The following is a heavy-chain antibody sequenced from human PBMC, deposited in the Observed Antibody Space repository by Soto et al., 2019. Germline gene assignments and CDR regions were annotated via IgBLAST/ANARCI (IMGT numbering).Heavy chain of an antibody. CDR3: AKCALFMTTSAGSCNWFDP. CDR2: IRGTDT. CDR1: GFSFSSFA. J-gene: IGHJ5*02. Sequence: EVQLLESGGTLVQPGESLRLSCEVSGFSFSSFAMNWVRQAPGEGLEWVSSIRGTDTSYADSVKGLSTISRDNSKNTVLLQMNTPQRDDTALYYCAKCALFMTTSAGSCNWFDPWGQGTLVIVSS. D-gene: IGHD3-16*01. V-gene: IGHV3-23*01.